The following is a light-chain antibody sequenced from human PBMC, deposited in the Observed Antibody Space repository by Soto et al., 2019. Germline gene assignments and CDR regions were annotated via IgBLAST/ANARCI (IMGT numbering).Light chain of an antibody. V-gene: IGLV5-37*01. CDR2: YYSDSDK. CDR3: MIWPSNSVV. J-gene: IGLJ2*01. CDR1: SDINVGGYN. Sequence: QLVLTQPPSSSASPGESARLTCTLPSDINVGGYNIYWYQQKPGSPPRYLLYYYSDSDKGQGSGVPSRFSVSKDASANTGILLISGLQSEDEGDYYCMIWPSNSVVFGGGTQLTVL.